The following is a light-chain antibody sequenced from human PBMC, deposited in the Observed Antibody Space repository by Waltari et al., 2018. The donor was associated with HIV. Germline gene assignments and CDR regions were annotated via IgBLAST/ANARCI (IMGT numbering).Light chain of an antibody. J-gene: IGLJ2*01. CDR1: GSSICRHY. V-gene: IGLV1-47*01. CDR2: RNN. Sequence: SVLTQPPSASGTPGHRVTISCSGRGSSICRHYVYTDPPLPATPTQLPTYQHLPGTAPKLLIYRNNQRPSGVPDRFSGSKSGTSASLAISGLRSEDEADYYCATWEDSLSRSVFGGGTKLTVL. CDR3: ATWEDSLSRSV.